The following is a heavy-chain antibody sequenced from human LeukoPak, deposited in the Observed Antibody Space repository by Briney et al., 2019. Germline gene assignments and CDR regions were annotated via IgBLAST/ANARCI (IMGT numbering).Heavy chain of an antibody. CDR2: INQDGSVK. CDR3: ARMGYSSSSMDY. Sequence: PGGSLRLSCAASGFTFSNYWMSWVRQAPGKELEWVANINQDGSVKYYVDSVKGRFTISRDNAKNSLYVQMNSLRVEDTAVYYCARMGYSSSSMDYWGQGTLVTVSS. D-gene: IGHD6-6*01. V-gene: IGHV3-7*01. J-gene: IGHJ4*02. CDR1: GFTFSNYW.